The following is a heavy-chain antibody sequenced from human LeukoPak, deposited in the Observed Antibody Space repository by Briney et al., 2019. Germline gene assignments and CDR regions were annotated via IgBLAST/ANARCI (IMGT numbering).Heavy chain of an antibody. V-gene: IGHV1-2*06. CDR3: ARGYYDSSSLIRY. Sequence: ASVKVSCKASGYTFTDYYMHWVRQAPGQGLEWMGRINPNSGGSNYAQKLQGRVTMTTDTSTSTAYMELRSLRSDDTAVYYCARGYYDSSSLIRYWGQGTLVTVSS. D-gene: IGHD3-22*01. J-gene: IGHJ4*02. CDR1: GYTFTDYY. CDR2: INPNSGGS.